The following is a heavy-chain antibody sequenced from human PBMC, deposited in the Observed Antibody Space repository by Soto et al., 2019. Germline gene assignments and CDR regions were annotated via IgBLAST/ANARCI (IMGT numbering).Heavy chain of an antibody. J-gene: IGHJ5*02. CDR2: ISAYNGNK. D-gene: IGHD2-2*02. Sequence: ASVKVSCKASGYTFTSYGISWVRQAPGQGLEWMGWISAYNGNKNYAQKLQGRVTMTTDTSTSTAYLQLRSLISDDTAVYYCARDPIPAAIGSFWFDPWGQGTLVTVSS. CDR1: GYTFTSYG. CDR3: ARDPIPAAIGSFWFDP. V-gene: IGHV1-18*01.